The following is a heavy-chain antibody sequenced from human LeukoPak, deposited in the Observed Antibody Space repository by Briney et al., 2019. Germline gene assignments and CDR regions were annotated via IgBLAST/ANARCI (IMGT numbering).Heavy chain of an antibody. V-gene: IGHV3-33*01. J-gene: IGHJ6*02. CDR1: GFTFSRNG. CDR2: IWYGGSNK. Sequence: PGRSLRLSCVASGFTFSRNGMHWVRQAPGKGLEWVAVIWYGGSNKYYADSVKGRFTISRDNSKNTLYLQMSSPRAEDTAVYYCASGRLNYFYAMDIWGQGTTVTVSS. CDR3: ASGRLNYFYAMDI.